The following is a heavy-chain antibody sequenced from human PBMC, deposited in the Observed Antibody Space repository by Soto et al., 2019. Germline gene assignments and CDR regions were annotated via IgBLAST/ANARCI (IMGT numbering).Heavy chain of an antibody. CDR1: GGSISSYY. CDR2: IYYSGST. V-gene: IGHV4-59*01. CDR3: ARDSQRPFTYYYCGMDV. Sequence: SETLSLTCTVSGGSISSYYWSWIRQPPGKGLEWIGYIYYSGSTNYNPSLKSRVTISVDTSKNQFSLKLSSVTAADTAVYYCARDSQRPFTYYYCGMDVWGQGTTVTVS. J-gene: IGHJ6*02.